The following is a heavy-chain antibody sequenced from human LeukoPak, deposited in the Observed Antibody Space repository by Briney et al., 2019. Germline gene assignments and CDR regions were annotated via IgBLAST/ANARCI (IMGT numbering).Heavy chain of an antibody. V-gene: IGHV3-72*01. Sequence: GGSLRLSCAASGFTFSDHYVDWVRQAPGKGLEWVGRSRNKPNSYTTLYAASVKGRFTISRDDSKNSVYLQMSSLKTEDTAVYYCTRDLLMTTVDYWGQGTLVAVSS. J-gene: IGHJ4*02. CDR1: GFTFSDHY. D-gene: IGHD4-17*01. CDR2: SRNKPNSYTT. CDR3: TRDLLMTTVDY.